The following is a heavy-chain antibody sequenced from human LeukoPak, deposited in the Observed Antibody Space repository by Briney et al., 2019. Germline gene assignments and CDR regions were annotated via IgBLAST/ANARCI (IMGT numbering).Heavy chain of an antibody. Sequence: SETLSLTCSVSGGSIRSHYGNWIRQPPGKGLEWLGHIYYTGSTYYNPSLKSRVTISVDTSKNQFSLRLSSVTAADTAVYYCARERWEGGSFVMGFDYWGQGALVTVSS. D-gene: IGHD1-26*01. J-gene: IGHJ4*02. V-gene: IGHV4-59*11. CDR1: GGSIRSHY. CDR3: ARERWEGGSFVMGFDY. CDR2: IYYTGST.